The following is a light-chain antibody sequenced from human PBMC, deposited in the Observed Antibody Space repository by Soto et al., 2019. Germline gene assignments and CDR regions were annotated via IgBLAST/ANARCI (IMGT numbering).Light chain of an antibody. CDR3: QQYNTWPGWT. CDR1: QSINSN. Sequence: EVVMTQPPAALSVSPGERATLSCRASQSINSNLAWYQQKPGQAPRLLVYGASTMATGIPARFSGTGSGTEFTLTISSLQSEDFAVYYCQQYNTWPGWTFGQGTKVEIK. J-gene: IGKJ1*01. V-gene: IGKV3-15*01. CDR2: GAS.